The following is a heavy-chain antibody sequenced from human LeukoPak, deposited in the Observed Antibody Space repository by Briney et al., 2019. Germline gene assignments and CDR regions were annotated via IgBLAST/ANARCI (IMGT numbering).Heavy chain of an antibody. CDR1: GYTFTSYG. CDR2: ISAYNGNT. J-gene: IGHJ4*02. Sequence: ASVSVSSTPSGYTFTSYGISWVGQAPGQGIEWMGWISAYNGNTTYAQKLQGRVTLTTDTSTSTAYMELRSLRSDDTAVYYCARGGYYYDSSPFDYWGQGTLVTVSS. CDR3: ARGGYYYDSSPFDY. V-gene: IGHV1-18*01. D-gene: IGHD3-22*01.